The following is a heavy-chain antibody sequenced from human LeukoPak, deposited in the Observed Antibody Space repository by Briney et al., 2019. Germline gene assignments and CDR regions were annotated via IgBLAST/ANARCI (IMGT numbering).Heavy chain of an antibody. CDR2: INPNSGGT. D-gene: IGHD3-22*01. J-gene: IGHJ4*02. CDR3: ARDQLTRSYDSSSWEFDY. Sequence: ASVKVSCKVSGYTLTELSMHWVRQAPGQGLEWMGWINPNSGGTNYAQKFQGRVTMTRDTSISTAYMELSRLRSDDTAVYYCARDQLTRSYDSSSWEFDYWGQGTLVTVSS. CDR1: GYTLTELS. V-gene: IGHV1-2*02.